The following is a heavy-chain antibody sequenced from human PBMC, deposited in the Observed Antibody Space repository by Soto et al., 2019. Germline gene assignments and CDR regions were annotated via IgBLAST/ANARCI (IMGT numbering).Heavy chain of an antibody. J-gene: IGHJ3*02. CDR3: ARRGEYQLLRTDAFDI. CDR2: IWYDGSNK. Sequence: GGSLRLSCAASGFTFSSYGMHWVRQAPGKGLEWVAVIWYDGSNKYYADSVKGRFTISRDNSKNTLYLQMNSLRAEDTAVYYCARRGEYQLLRTDAFDIWGQGTMVTVSS. CDR1: GFTFSSYG. D-gene: IGHD2-2*01. V-gene: IGHV3-33*01.